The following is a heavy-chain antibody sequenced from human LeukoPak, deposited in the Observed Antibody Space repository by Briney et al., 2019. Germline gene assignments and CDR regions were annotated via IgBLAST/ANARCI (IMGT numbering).Heavy chain of an antibody. CDR3: ARDRDSSSWYGGHNWFDP. CDR2: ISGSGGST. D-gene: IGHD6-13*01. CDR1: GFTFSSYA. J-gene: IGHJ5*02. V-gene: IGHV3-23*01. Sequence: PGGSLRLSCAASGFTFSSYAMSWVRQAPGKGLEWVSAISGSGGSTYYADSVKGRFTISRDNSKNTLYLQMNSLRAEDTAVYYCARDRDSSSWYGGHNWFDPWGQGTLVTVSS.